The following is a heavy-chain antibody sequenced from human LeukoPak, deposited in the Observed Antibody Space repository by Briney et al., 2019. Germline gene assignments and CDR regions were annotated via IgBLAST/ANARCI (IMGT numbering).Heavy chain of an antibody. D-gene: IGHD1-26*01. CDR2: ISGSAGST. Sequence: GGSLRLSCAASGFTFSSYAMSWVRQAPGKGLEWVSAISGSAGSTYYADSVKGRFTISRDNSKNTLYLQMNSLRAEDTAVYYCAAAWWGARGPLDYWGQGTLVTVSS. J-gene: IGHJ4*02. V-gene: IGHV3-23*01. CDR3: AAAWWGARGPLDY. CDR1: GFTFSSYA.